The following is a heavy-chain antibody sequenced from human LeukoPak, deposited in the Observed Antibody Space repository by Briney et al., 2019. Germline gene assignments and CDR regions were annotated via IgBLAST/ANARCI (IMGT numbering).Heavy chain of an antibody. CDR1: GLTFSSYA. CDR3: GRRSIYNILTGYFDY. J-gene: IGHJ4*02. D-gene: IGHD3-9*01. Sequence: GRSLRLSCAASGLTFSSYAMRWVRQAPGKGLEYVSAISSNGVSTYYANSVKGRFTISRDNSKNTLYLQMGSLGAEDMAVYYCGRRSIYNILTGYFDYWGQGTLVTVSS. V-gene: IGHV3-64*01. CDR2: ISSNGVST.